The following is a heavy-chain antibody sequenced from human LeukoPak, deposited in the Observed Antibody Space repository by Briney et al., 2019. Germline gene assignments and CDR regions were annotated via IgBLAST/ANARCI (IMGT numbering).Heavy chain of an antibody. Sequence: GRSLRLSCAASGFTFITYAMHWVRQAPGKGLEWVAVTSYDGSKKYYADSVKGRFTIFRDNAKNSVYLQMNSLRAEDTAVYYCARAMAVPANNDYWGQGTLVTASS. J-gene: IGHJ4*02. V-gene: IGHV3-30-3*01. D-gene: IGHD5-24*01. CDR1: GFTFITYA. CDR3: ARAMAVPANNDY. CDR2: TSYDGSKK.